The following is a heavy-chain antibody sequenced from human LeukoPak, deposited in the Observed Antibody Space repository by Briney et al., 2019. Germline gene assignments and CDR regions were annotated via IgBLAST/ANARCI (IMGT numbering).Heavy chain of an antibody. CDR1: GFTFSSYS. V-gene: IGHV3-21*01. J-gene: IGHJ4*02. CDR3: ARGPLAAAGEGLDY. Sequence: GGSLRLSCAASGFTFSSYSMNWVRQAPGKGLEWVSSISSSSSYIYYADSVKGRFTISRDNAKNSLYLQMNSLRAEDTAVYYCARGPLAAAGEGLDYWGQGTLVTVSS. D-gene: IGHD6-13*01. CDR2: ISSSSSYI.